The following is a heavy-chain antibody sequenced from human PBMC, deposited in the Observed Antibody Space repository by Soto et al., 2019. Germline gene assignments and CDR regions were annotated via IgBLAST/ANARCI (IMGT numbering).Heavy chain of an antibody. D-gene: IGHD1-1*01. CDR2: INPSGGTT. V-gene: IGHV1-46*03. CDR1: GYSFTNYQ. J-gene: IGHJ6*02. Sequence: ASVKVSCKASGYSFTNYQIYWVRKAPGQGLEWMGIINPSGGTTNYAQKFQGRVTMTRDTSTSTVYMELSSLTSEDTAVYYCARGEVGYAGGAYYYYGLDVWGQGTTVTVSS. CDR3: ARGEVGYAGGAYYYYGLDV.